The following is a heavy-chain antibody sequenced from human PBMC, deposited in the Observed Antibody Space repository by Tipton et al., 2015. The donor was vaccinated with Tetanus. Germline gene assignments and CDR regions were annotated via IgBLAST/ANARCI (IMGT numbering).Heavy chain of an antibody. J-gene: IGHJ5*02. V-gene: IGHV4-59*01. CDR1: GGSISSYY. D-gene: IGHD2-2*01. CDR3: AREVKECLGTSCYGGWFGP. CDR2: IYHSGST. Sequence: LRLSCTVSGGSISSYYWGWIRQPPGKGLEWVGFIYHSGSTNYNPSLKSRTTISVDTSKNQFSLKLSSVTAADTAVYYCAREVKECLGTSCYGGWFGPWGQGSLVTVSS.